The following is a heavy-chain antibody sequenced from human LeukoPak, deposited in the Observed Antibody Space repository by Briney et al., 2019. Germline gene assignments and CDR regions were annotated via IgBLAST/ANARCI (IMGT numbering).Heavy chain of an antibody. Sequence: QPGGSLRLPCVASGFAFSSYAMNWVRQAPGEGLEWVSAISGSGGSTYYADSVKGRFTISRDNSKNTLYLQMNSLRAEDMAVYYCAKDSKPWIGYYFDYWGQGTLVTVSS. CDR3: AKDSKPWIGYYFDY. V-gene: IGHV3-23*01. CDR2: ISGSGGST. J-gene: IGHJ4*02. CDR1: GFAFSSYA. D-gene: IGHD2-2*03.